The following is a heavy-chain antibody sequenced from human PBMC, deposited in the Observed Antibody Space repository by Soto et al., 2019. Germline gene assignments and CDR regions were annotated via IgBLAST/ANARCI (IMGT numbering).Heavy chain of an antibody. CDR1: GGSVSSGSYY. CDR3: ARGQSPTYYYGSGAHLDY. CDR2: IYYSGST. Sequence: SETLSLTCTVSGGSVSSGSYYWSWIRQPPGKGLEWIGYIYYSGSTNYNPSLKSRVTMSVDTSKNQFSLKLSSVTAADTAVYYCARGQSPTYYYGSGAHLDYWGQGTLVTVSS. V-gene: IGHV4-61*01. D-gene: IGHD3-10*01. J-gene: IGHJ4*02.